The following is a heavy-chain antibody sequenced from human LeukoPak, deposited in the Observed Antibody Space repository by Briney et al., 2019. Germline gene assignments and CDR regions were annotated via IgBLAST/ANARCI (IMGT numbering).Heavy chain of an antibody. V-gene: IGHV4-61*02. CDR3: ARGRYYGSGSYTDY. J-gene: IGHJ4*02. CDR2: IYTSGST. Sequence: SETLSLTCTVSGGSISSGSYYWSWIRQPAGKGLEWIGRIYTSGSTNYNPSLKSRVTISVDTSKNQFSLKLSSVTAADTAVYYCARGRYYGSGSYTDYWGQGTLVTVSS. D-gene: IGHD3-10*01. CDR1: GGSISSGSYY.